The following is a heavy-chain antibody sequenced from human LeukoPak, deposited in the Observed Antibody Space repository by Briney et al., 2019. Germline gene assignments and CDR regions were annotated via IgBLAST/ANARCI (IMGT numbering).Heavy chain of an antibody. Sequence: GGSLRLSCAASGFTFSTYAMSWVRQAPGKGLEWVSAISGSGDGTYYADSVKGRFTISRDNSRSTVFLQINSLRAEDTAVYYCAKERKEVVLLWFGELGSWGQGTLVTVSS. CDR3: AKERKEVVLLWFGELGS. V-gene: IGHV3-23*01. J-gene: IGHJ4*02. D-gene: IGHD3-10*01. CDR2: ISGSGDGT. CDR1: GFTFSTYA.